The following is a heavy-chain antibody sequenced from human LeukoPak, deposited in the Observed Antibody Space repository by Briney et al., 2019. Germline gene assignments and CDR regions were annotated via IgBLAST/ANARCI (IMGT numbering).Heavy chain of an antibody. V-gene: IGHV3-20*04. CDR3: ARDLSIAAAGIFDY. D-gene: IGHD6-13*01. CDR1: GFTFDDHG. CDR2: INLNGGRS. J-gene: IGHJ4*02. Sequence: TGGSLRLSCAASGFTFDDHGMSWVRQAPGKGLEWVAGINLNGGRSAYADSVKGRFTISRDNAKNSLYLQMNSLRAEDKALYYCARDLSIAAAGIFDYWGQGSLVTVSS.